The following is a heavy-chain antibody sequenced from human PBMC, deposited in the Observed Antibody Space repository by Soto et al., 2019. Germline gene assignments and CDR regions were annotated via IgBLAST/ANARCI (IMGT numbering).Heavy chain of an antibody. CDR1: GYTFTSYG. V-gene: IGHV1-18*01. D-gene: IGHD3-10*01. Sequence: ASVKVSCKASGYTFTSYGITWVRQAPQQGLEWMGWISAYNGNTNYAQNLQGRVTMTTDTSTTTAYMELRSLRSDDTAVYYCARGGVGRGVITPKWLDPWGQGTRVNVS. CDR2: ISAYNGNT. J-gene: IGHJ5*02. CDR3: ARGGVGRGVITPKWLDP.